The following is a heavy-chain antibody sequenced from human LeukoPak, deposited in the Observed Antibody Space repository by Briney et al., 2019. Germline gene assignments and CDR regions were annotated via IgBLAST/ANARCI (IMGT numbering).Heavy chain of an antibody. CDR3: AKDRPNWNSQIPGGWNPI. CDR2: ISYDGSNK. V-gene: IGHV3-30-3*01. D-gene: IGHD1-1*01. Sequence: PGGSLRLSCAASGFTFSSYAMHWVRQAPGKGLEWVAVISYDGSNKYYVDSVKGRFTISRDNSKNTLYLQMNSLRAEDTAVYYCAKDRPNWNSQIPGGWNPIWGQGTMVTVSS. J-gene: IGHJ3*02. CDR1: GFTFSSYA.